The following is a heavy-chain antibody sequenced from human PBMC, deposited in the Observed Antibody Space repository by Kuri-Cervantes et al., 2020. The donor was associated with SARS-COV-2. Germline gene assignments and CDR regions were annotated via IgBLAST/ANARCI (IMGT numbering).Heavy chain of an antibody. V-gene: IGHV1-69*13. CDR2: IIPILGTA. Sequence: SVKVSCKASGGTFSSYAISWVRQAPGQGLEWMGGIIPILGTANYAQKFQGRVTITADESTSTAYMELSSPRSEDTAVFYCALGYWGSGYPRYYYYMDVWGKGTTVTVSS. CDR1: GGTFSSYA. D-gene: IGHD3-22*01. J-gene: IGHJ6*03. CDR3: ALGYWGSGYPRYYYYMDV.